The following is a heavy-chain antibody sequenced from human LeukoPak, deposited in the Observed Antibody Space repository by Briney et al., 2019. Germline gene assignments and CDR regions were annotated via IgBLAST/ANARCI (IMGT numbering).Heavy chain of an antibody. CDR1: GYSISSGYY. D-gene: IGHD3-9*01. Sequence: PSETLSLTCTVSGYSISSGYYWGWIRQPPGKGLEWIGSIYNSGSTYYNPSLKSRVTISVDTSKNQFSLKLSSVTAADTAVYYCARSRQDYDVLTGFYYYYMDVWGKGTTVTVSS. J-gene: IGHJ6*03. CDR2: IYNSGST. V-gene: IGHV4-38-2*02. CDR3: ARSRQDYDVLTGFYYYYMDV.